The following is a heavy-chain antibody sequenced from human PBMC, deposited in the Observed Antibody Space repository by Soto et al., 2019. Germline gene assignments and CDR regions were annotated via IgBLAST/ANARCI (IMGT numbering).Heavy chain of an antibody. CDR2: IDTAGDT. J-gene: IGHJ5*02. Sequence: GGSLRLSCAASGSTFSSYDMHWVRQATGKGLEWVSAIDTAGDTYYTGSVKGRFTISRENAKNSLYLQMNSLRAGDTAVYYCARESLLRYFDWQNNWFDPWGQGTLVTVSS. CDR3: ARESLLRYFDWQNNWFDP. V-gene: IGHV3-13*04. CDR1: GSTFSSYD. D-gene: IGHD3-9*01.